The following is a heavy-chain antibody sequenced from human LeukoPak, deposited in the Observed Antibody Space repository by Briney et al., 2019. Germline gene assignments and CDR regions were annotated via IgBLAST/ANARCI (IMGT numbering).Heavy chain of an antibody. J-gene: IGHJ4*02. CDR1: GGSISRYY. CDR2: IYYSGST. Sequence: SETLSLTCTVSGGSISRYYWSWIRQPPGKGLEGIGYIYYSGSTNYNPSLKSRVAISVDTSKNQFSLKLSSVTAADTAVNYCARRSVYGDYYYFDYWGQGTLVTVSS. V-gene: IGHV4-59*08. D-gene: IGHD4-17*01. CDR3: ARRSVYGDYYYFDY.